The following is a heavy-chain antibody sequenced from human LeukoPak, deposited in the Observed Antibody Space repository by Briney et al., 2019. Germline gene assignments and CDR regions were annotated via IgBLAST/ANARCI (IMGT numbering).Heavy chain of an antibody. CDR2: INPNSGGT. CDR3: ARGWEGYYDSSGYSPVDY. J-gene: IGHJ4*02. D-gene: IGHD3-22*01. Sequence: GASVKVSCKASGYTFTGYYMHWVRQAPGQGLEWMGWINPNSGGTNYAQKFQGRVTMTRDTSISTAYMELSRLRSDDTAVYYCARGWEGYYDSSGYSPVDYWGQGTLVTVSS. V-gene: IGHV1-2*02. CDR1: GYTFTGYY.